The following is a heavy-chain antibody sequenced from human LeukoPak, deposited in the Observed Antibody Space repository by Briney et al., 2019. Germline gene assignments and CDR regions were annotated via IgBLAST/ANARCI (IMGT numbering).Heavy chain of an antibody. D-gene: IGHD6-19*01. CDR3: ARSPSPYSSGWYFDY. CDR2: TYQRSKWYN. CDR1: GDSVSINSAA. J-gene: IGHJ4*02. Sequence: SQTLSLNCAISGDSVSINSAAWNWIRQSPSRGLEWLGRTYQRSKWYNDYAVSAKSRITINPDISKNQFSLQLNSVTPEDTAVYYCARSPSPYSSGWYFDYWGQGTLVTVSS. V-gene: IGHV6-1*01.